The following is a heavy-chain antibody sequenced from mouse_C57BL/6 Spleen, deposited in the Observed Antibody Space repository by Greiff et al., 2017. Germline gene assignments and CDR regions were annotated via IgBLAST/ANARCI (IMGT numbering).Heavy chain of an antibody. CDR3: ATGEGGGYYEGY. D-gene: IGHD2-3*01. Sequence: QVQLQQPGAELVRPGTSVKLSCKASGYTFTSYWMHWVKQRPGQGLAWIGVIDPSDSYTNYNQKFKGKATLTVDTSSSTAYMQLSSLTSEDSAVYYCATGEGGGYYEGYWGQGTTLTVSS. CDR1: GYTFTSYW. CDR2: IDPSDSYT. V-gene: IGHV1-59*01. J-gene: IGHJ2*01.